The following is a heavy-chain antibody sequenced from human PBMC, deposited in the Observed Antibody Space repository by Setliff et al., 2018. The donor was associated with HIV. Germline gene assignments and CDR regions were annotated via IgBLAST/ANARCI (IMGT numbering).Heavy chain of an antibody. CDR1: GGSIRSYY. V-gene: IGHV4-4*09. D-gene: IGHD6-13*01. CDR3: ARGRGSSSSWPIDY. Sequence: PSETLSLTCTVSGGSIRSYYWSWIRQPPGKGLEWIGYIYTSGSTNYNPSLKSRVTISVDTSKNQFSLKLSSVTAADTAVYFCARGRGSSSSWPIDYWGQGTLVTVSS. J-gene: IGHJ4*02. CDR2: IYTSGST.